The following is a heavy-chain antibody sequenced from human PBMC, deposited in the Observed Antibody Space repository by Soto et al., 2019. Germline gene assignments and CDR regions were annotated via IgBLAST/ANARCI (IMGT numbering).Heavy chain of an antibody. CDR2: INHSGST. D-gene: IGHD6-13*01. J-gene: IGHJ4*02. CDR1: GGSFSGYY. Sequence: PSETLSLTCAVYGGSFSGYYWSWIRQPPGKGLEWIGEINHSGSTNYNPSLKSRVTISVDTSKNQFSLKLSSVTAADTAVYYCARHHIAASDYWGQGTLVTVSS. CDR3: ARHHIAASDY. V-gene: IGHV4-34*01.